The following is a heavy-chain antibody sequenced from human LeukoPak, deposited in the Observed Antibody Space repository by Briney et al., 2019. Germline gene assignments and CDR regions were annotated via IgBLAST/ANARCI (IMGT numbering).Heavy chain of an antibody. CDR1: GFTFSSYS. Sequence: GGSLRLSCAASGFTFSSYSMNWVRQAPGKGLEWVSYISSSSSTIYYADSVKGRFTISRDNAKNSLYLQMNSLRAADTAVYYCARVETLYYYDSSGYLRYWGQGTLVTVSS. V-gene: IGHV3-48*04. D-gene: IGHD3-22*01. CDR3: ARVETLYYYDSSGYLRY. J-gene: IGHJ4*02. CDR2: ISSSSSTI.